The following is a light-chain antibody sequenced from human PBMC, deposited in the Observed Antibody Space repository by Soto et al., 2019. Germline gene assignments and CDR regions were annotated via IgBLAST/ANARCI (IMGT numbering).Light chain of an antibody. CDR3: QQYGNSPPRT. CDR1: QSVNGNY. CDR2: GAS. Sequence: EIVLTQSPGTLSLSPGDRATLSCRASQSVNGNYLAWYQQKAGQAPRLLIYGASSRASGIPDRFSGGGSGTDFTLTINRLEPEDFAVYYCQQYGNSPPRTFGQGTKVEI. V-gene: IGKV3-20*01. J-gene: IGKJ1*01.